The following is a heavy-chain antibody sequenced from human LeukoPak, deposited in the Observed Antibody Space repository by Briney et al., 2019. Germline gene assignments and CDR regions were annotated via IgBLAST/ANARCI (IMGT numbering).Heavy chain of an antibody. Sequence: PGGSLRLSCAASGFTFSSYWMHWVRQVPGKGLVWVSRINSDGSGITYADSVKGRFTISRDNARNTLYLQMNSLRVEDTAVYYCVREGRVSGYDFDCWGQGTLVTVSS. CDR3: VREGRVSGYDFDC. CDR2: INSDGSGI. D-gene: IGHD5-12*01. V-gene: IGHV3-74*03. J-gene: IGHJ4*02. CDR1: GFTFSSYW.